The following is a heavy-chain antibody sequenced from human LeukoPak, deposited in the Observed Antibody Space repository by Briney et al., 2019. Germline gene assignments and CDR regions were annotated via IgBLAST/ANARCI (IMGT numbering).Heavy chain of an antibody. D-gene: IGHD2-15*01. V-gene: IGHV4-59*06. CDR2: IYYSGST. CDR1: GGSISSYY. J-gene: IGHJ4*02. Sequence: SETLSLTCTVSGGSISSYYWSWIRQHPGKGLEWIGYIYYSGSTYYNPSLKSRVTISVDTSKNQFSLKLSSVTAADTAVYYCARGTKTVVAATEFDYWGQGTLVTVSS. CDR3: ARGTKTVVAATEFDY.